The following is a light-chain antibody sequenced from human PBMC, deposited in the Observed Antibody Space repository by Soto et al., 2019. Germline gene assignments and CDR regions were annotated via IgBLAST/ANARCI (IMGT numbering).Light chain of an antibody. J-gene: IGKJ3*01. Sequence: EIVLTQSPGTLSLFPGERATLSCRASQSVSSTYFAWYRQKPGQPPSLLIYGAFNRATGVPDRFSGSGSGPDFTLTISRLEPEDFAVYYWQQNMSSPPGFTFGPGTTVEIK. V-gene: IGKV3-20*01. CDR1: QSVSSTY. CDR3: QQNMSSPPGFT. CDR2: GAF.